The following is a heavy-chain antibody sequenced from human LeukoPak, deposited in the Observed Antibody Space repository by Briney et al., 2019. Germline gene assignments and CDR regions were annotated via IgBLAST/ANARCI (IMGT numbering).Heavy chain of an antibody. CDR2: IYDSGST. J-gene: IGHJ4*02. D-gene: IGHD2-8*01. Sequence: SETLSLTCTVSGYSISSGYYWGWIRQPPGKGLEWIGSIYDSGSTYYNPSLKSRVTISVDTSKNQFSLKLSSVTAADTAVYYCARARWCTNGVCSNYFDYWGQGTLVTVSS. V-gene: IGHV4-38-2*02. CDR3: ARARWCTNGVCSNYFDY. CDR1: GYSISSGYY.